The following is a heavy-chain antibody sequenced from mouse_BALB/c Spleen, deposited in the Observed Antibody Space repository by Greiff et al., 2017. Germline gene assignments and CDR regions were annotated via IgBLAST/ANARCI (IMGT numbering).Heavy chain of an antibody. CDR1: GYAFSSYW. CDR2: IYPGDGDT. J-gene: IGHJ1*01. Sequence: VQLQQSGAELVRPGSSVKISCKASGYAFSSYWMNWVKQRPGQGLEWIGQIYPGDGDTNYNGKFKGKATLTADKSSSTAYMQLSSLTSEDSAVYFCARAIHYYGYGYFDVWGAGTTVTVSS. V-gene: IGHV1-80*01. CDR3: ARAIHYYGYGYFDV. D-gene: IGHD1-2*01.